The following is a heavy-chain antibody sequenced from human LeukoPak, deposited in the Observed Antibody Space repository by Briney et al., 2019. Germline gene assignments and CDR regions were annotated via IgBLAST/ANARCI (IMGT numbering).Heavy chain of an antibody. Sequence: GGSLRLSCSASGFTFSDYDMNWVRQAPGKGLEWVSSISGLSTHIYYGDSVKGRFSISRDNAKNSVYLQMNSLGVEDTAIYYCGRAFPPLRTSSAGDLWGQGILVTVSS. V-gene: IGHV3-69-1*02. CDR3: GRAFPPLRTSSAGDL. J-gene: IGHJ4*02. CDR2: ISGLSTHI. D-gene: IGHD3-16*01. CDR1: GFTFSDYD.